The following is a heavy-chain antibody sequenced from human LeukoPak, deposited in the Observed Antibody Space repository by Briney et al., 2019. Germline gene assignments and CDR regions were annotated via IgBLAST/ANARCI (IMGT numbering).Heavy chain of an antibody. D-gene: IGHD1-1*01. J-gene: IGHJ4*02. CDR2: ISGSCGST. CDR3: AKTTLAIRYDY. V-gene: IGHV3-23*01. CDR1: GFTFSSYA. Sequence: GGSLRLSCAASGFTFSSYAMSWVRQAPGKGLEWVSAISGSCGSTYYADSVKGRFNISRDNSKNTLYLQMNSLRAEDTAVYYCAKTTLAIRYDYWGQGTLVTVSS.